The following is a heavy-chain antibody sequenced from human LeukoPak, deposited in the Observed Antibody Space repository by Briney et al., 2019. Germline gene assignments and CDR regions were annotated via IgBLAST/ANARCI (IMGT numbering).Heavy chain of an antibody. D-gene: IGHD1-26*01. V-gene: IGHV1-46*01. J-gene: IGHJ6*03. CDR3: ARGQRGGLRGSLGGLFASYYTYYYMDV. Sequence: ASVKVSCKASGYTFTKYYIHWVRQAPGQGLEWMGMINPGEGPPTSDKRSRGRVIMTRDMSPTTASLIWPSRRSEATAVISCARGQRGGLRGSLGGLFASYYTYYYMDVWGRGTTVSVSS. CDR2: INPGEGPP. CDR1: GYTFTKYY.